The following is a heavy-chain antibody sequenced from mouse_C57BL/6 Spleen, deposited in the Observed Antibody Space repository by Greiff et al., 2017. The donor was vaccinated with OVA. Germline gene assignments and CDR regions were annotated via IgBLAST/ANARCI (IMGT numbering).Heavy chain of an antibody. V-gene: IGHV1-69*01. CDR2: IDPSDSYT. CDR1: GYTFTSYW. CDR3: ARYGDYDFYAMDY. Sequence: QVQLQQPGAELVMPGASVKLSCKASGYTFTSYWMHWVKQRPGQGLEWIGEIDPSDSYTNYHQKFKGKSTLTVDKSSSTAYMQLSSRTSEDSAVYYCARYGDYDFYAMDYWGQGTSVTVSS. D-gene: IGHD2-4*01. J-gene: IGHJ4*01.